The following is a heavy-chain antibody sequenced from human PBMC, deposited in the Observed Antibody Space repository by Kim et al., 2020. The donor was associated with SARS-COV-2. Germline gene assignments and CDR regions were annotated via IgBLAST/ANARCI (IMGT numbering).Heavy chain of an antibody. Sequence: SETLSLTCAVSGGSISSSNWWSWVRQPPGKGLEWIGEIYHSGSTNYNPSLKSRVTISVDKSKNQFSLKLSSVTAAHTAVYYCARDPGVLRYFEMTSWFDPWGQGTLVTVSS. V-gene: IGHV4-4*02. J-gene: IGHJ5*02. D-gene: IGHD3-9*01. CDR2: IYHSGST. CDR1: GGSISSSNW. CDR3: ARDPGVLRYFEMTSWFDP.